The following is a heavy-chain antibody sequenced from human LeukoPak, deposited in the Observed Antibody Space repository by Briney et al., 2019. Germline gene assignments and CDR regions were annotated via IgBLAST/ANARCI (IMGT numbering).Heavy chain of an antibody. CDR2: IYYSGRT. J-gene: IGHJ4*02. Sequence: SETLSLTCIVSGGSISSSSCYWGWIREPRGKGLEWIGRIYYSGRTYYNPSLKSRVTISVDTSQNQFSLKLSAVTAADTAVYYCARRGIFDYWRQGTLVTVSS. V-gene: IGHV4-39*01. CDR1: GGSISSSSCY. CDR3: ARRGIFDY. D-gene: IGHD1-14*01.